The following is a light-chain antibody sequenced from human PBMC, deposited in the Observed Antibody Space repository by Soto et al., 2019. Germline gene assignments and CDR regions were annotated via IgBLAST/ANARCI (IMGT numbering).Light chain of an antibody. CDR1: QSVNID. Sequence: ERGRTQSAATISVSGGKIGTVGCRASQSVNIDLAWYQQKPGQAPRLLIYGESNGATVIPDRFSGSRSGAHHTLLTTRPYPEALAQYYGPPYGPSGTVAHGTKVDIK. CDR2: GES. J-gene: IGKJ1*01. V-gene: IGKV3D-15*01. CDR3: PPYGPSGT.